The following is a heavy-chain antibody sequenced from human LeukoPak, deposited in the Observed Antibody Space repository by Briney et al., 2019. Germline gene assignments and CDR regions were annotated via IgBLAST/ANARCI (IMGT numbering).Heavy chain of an antibody. CDR1: GFTFDDYG. CDR2: INWNGGST. V-gene: IGHV3-20*04. J-gene: IGHJ5*02. CDR3: ARDPPDNWNFEYNWFDP. Sequence: PAGSLRLSCAASGFTFDDYGKSWVRQAPGKGLEWFSGINWNGGSTDYADSVKGRFTISRDNAKNSLYLQMNSLRAADTALYYCARDPPDNWNFEYNWFDPWGQGTLVTVSS. D-gene: IGHD1-1*01.